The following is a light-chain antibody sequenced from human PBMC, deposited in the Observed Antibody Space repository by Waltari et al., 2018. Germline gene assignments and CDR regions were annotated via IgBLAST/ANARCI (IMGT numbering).Light chain of an antibody. CDR1: SGHSSNI. CDR2: VNSDGSH. Sequence: QLVLTQSPSASASLGASVKLTCTLSSGHSSNIIAWLQQQPEKRPRYLMKVNSDGSHSKGDEIPDRFSGSSSGAERYLTISSVQSEDEADYYCQTGGHGTWVLGGGTTLTVL. CDR3: QTGGHGTWV. V-gene: IGLV4-69*01. J-gene: IGLJ3*02.